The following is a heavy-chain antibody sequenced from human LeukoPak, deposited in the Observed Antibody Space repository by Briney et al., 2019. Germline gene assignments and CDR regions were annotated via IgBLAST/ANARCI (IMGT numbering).Heavy chain of an antibody. CDR3: ARDGITGTTYYFDY. CDR2: ISYDGSNK. Sequence: PGGSLRLSCAASGFTFSSYAMHWVRQAPGKGLEWVAVISYDGSNKYYADSVKGRFTISRDNSKNTLYLQMNSLRAEDTAVYYCARDGITGTTYYFDYWGQGTLVTVSS. D-gene: IGHD1-20*01. CDR1: GFTFSSYA. J-gene: IGHJ4*02. V-gene: IGHV3-30*04.